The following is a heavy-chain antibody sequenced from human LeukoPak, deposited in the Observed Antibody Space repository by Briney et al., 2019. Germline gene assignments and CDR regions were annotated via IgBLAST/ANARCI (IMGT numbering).Heavy chain of an antibody. V-gene: IGHV5-51*01. D-gene: IGHD2-2*01. J-gene: IGHJ3*02. CDR3: ARLDGRYCSSTSCAFDI. CDR1: GYSFTSYW. CDR2: IYPGDSDT. Sequence: GESLKISCKGSGYSFTSYWIGWVRQMPGKGLEWMGIIYPGDSDTRYSPSFQGQVTISADKSISTAYLQWSSLKASDTAMYYCARLDGRYCSSTSCAFDIWGQGTMVTVSS.